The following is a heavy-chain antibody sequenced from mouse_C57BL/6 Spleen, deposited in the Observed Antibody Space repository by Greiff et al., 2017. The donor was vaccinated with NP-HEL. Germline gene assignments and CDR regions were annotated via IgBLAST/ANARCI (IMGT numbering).Heavy chain of an antibody. D-gene: IGHD2-10*02. Sequence: EVKLQESGAELVKPGASVKLSCTASGFNIKDYYMHWVKQRTEQGLEWIGRIDPEDGETKYAPKFQGKATITADTSSNTAYLQLSSLTSEDTAVYYCASGYGIHLGAMDYWGQGTSVTVSS. CDR3: ASGYGIHLGAMDY. V-gene: IGHV14-2*01. CDR1: GFNIKDYY. J-gene: IGHJ4*01. CDR2: IDPEDGET.